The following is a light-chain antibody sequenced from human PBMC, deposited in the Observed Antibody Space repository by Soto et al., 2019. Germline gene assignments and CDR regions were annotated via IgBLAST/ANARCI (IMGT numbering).Light chain of an antibody. CDR3: QQTRSYPST. Sequence: EIVMTQSPATLSVSPGERATLSCRASQSVSSNLAWYQQKPGQAPRLLVYGASRRATGIPDRFSGSGSGTDFTLTISSLQAEDFATYYCQQTRSYPSTFGGGTKVDIK. CDR1: QSVSSN. CDR2: GAS. J-gene: IGKJ4*01. V-gene: IGKV3D-15*01.